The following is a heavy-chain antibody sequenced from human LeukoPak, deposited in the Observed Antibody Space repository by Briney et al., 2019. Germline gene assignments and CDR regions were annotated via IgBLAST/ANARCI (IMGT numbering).Heavy chain of an antibody. D-gene: IGHD1-26*01. V-gene: IGHV4-4*07. CDR3: ASGGSTSPFDY. CDR1: GGSISSYY. Sequence: SETLSPTCTVSGGSISSYYWSWIRQPAGKGLEWIGRIYTSGSTNYNPSLKSRVTMSVDTSKNQFSLKLSSVTAADTAVYYCASGGSTSPFDYWGQGTLVTVSS. J-gene: IGHJ4*02. CDR2: IYTSGST.